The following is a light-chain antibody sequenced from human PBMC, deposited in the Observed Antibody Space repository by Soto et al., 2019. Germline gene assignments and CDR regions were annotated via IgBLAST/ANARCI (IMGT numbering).Light chain of an antibody. V-gene: IGKV1-39*01. J-gene: IGKJ1*01. Sequence: DIQMTQSPSSLSASVGDRVTITCRASQSISTYLHWYQQKPGKAPNLLIYAASTLQSGVPSRFSGSGSGTDFTLTISSLQPEDFATYYCQQTLSFPPTFGQGTKVDI. CDR1: QSISTY. CDR3: QQTLSFPPT. CDR2: AAS.